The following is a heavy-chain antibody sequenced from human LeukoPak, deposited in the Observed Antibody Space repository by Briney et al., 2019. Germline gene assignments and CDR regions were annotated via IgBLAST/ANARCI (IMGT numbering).Heavy chain of an antibody. CDR3: ARDSPYYYGSGSYEPL. Sequence: GGSLRLSCAASGFTFSSYGMNWVRQAPGKGLEWVSSISSSSSYIYYADSVKGRFTISRDNAKNSLYLQMNSLRAEDTAVYYCARDSPYYYGSGSYEPLWGQGTLVTVSS. V-gene: IGHV3-21*01. CDR2: ISSSSSYI. D-gene: IGHD3-10*01. CDR1: GFTFSSYG. J-gene: IGHJ4*02.